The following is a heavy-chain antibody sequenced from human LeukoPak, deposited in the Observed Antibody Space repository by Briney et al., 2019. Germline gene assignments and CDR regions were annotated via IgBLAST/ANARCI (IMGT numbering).Heavy chain of an antibody. Sequence: NSSETLSLTCSVSGGSISSSNYYWSWIRQPAGKGLEWIGRIYTSESTNYNPSLKSRVTISVDTSRNQFSLKLSSVTAADTAVYYCARDRSGNSPNFDYWGQGTLVTVSS. V-gene: IGHV4-61*02. J-gene: IGHJ4*02. CDR1: GGSISSSNYY. CDR3: ARDRSGNSPNFDY. D-gene: IGHD4-23*01. CDR2: IYTSEST.